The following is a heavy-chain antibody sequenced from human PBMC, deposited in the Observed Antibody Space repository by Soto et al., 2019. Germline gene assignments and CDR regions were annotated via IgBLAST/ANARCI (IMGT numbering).Heavy chain of an antibody. CDR2: TTGSGGTA. J-gene: IGHJ6*02. V-gene: IGHV3-23*01. CDR3: AKHSCYEHYYGMEV. D-gene: IGHD5-12*01. Sequence: EVQLLESGGGLVQPGGSLRLSCAASILSFDIYAMSWVRQAPGKGLEWVSVTTGSGGTAYYAGSVKGRFTISRDNSKNPLYLQIDSLRADDTAVYYCAKHSCYEHYYGMEVWGQGTTLTVS. CDR1: ILSFDIYA.